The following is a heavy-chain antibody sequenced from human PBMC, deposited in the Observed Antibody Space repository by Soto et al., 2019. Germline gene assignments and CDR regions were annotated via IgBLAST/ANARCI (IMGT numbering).Heavy chain of an antibody. CDR1: GLTFSSYA. D-gene: IGHD3-10*01. CDR3: VKDCSLLWFGELYYYYYGMDV. CDR2: ISSNGGST. J-gene: IGHJ6*02. Sequence: PGGSLRLSCSASGLTFSSYAMHWVRQAPGKGLEYVSAISSNGGSTYYADSVKGRFTISRDNSKNTLNLQMSSLRAEDTAVYYCVKDCSLLWFGELYYYYYGMDVWGQGTTVTVSS. V-gene: IGHV3-64D*08.